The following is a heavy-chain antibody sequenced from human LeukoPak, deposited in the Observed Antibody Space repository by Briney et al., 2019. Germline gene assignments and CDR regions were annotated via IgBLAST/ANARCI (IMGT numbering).Heavy chain of an antibody. CDR3: AREDYYFDSSGTHYFDY. CDR2: IYSGGST. V-gene: IGHV3-66*01. Sequence: SGGSLRLSCAASGFTVRSNYMSWVRQAPGKGLEWASVIYSGGSTYHADSVKGRFTISRDDSKNTLFLQMNSLRAEDTAVYYCAREDYYFDSSGTHYFDYWGQGTLVTVSS. CDR1: GFTVRSNY. D-gene: IGHD3-22*01. J-gene: IGHJ4*02.